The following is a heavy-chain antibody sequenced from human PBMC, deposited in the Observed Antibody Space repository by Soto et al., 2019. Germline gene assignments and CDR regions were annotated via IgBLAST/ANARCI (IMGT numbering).Heavy chain of an antibody. CDR2: IYWDDDK. CDR1: GFSLTTRGVG. J-gene: IGHJ3*01. V-gene: IGHV2-5*02. CDR3: AHVVITFGGVVADEAFDV. Sequence: SGPTLVNPTETLTLTCTFSGFSLTTRGVGVGWIRQPPGKALEWLAVIYWDDDKRYSPSLKTRLILTKDTSKNQVVLTMTNMDSVDTATYFCAHVVITFGGVVADEAFDVWGQGTMVTVSS. D-gene: IGHD3-16*02.